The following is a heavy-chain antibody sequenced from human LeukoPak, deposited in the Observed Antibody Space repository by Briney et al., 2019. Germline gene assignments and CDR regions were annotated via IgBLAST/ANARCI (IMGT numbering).Heavy chain of an antibody. Sequence: SETLSLTCAVYGGSLSGYYWTWIRQAPGKGLEWIGEINPSGRISYNPSLKSRLTISVDASKNQFSLNLRSLTAADTAVYYCARGRQEVSMIVVVMTAVSYYLDVWGKGTTVTVS. J-gene: IGHJ6*03. CDR3: ARGRQEVSMIVVVMTAVSYYLDV. V-gene: IGHV4-34*01. CDR2: INPSGRI. D-gene: IGHD3-22*01. CDR1: GGSLSGYY.